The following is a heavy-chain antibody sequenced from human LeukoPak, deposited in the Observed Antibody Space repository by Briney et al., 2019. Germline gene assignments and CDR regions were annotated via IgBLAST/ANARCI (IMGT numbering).Heavy chain of an antibody. D-gene: IGHD3-22*01. J-gene: IGHJ5*01. CDR3: AKDRPNFHENSGHYYRRDGDS. Sequence: GGSLRLSCQASGFTFYMYAMSCVRQAPGKGLEWVASMCGTAGCTFYPDSVKGRFTISRDNSKNVLYLRMNSLTAEDTAIYYCAKDRPNFHENSGHYYRRDGDSWGQGTLVAVSS. V-gene: IGHV3-23*01. CDR1: GFTFYMYA. CDR2: MCGTAGCT.